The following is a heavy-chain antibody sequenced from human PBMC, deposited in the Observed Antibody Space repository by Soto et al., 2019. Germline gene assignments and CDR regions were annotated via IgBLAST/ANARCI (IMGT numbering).Heavy chain of an antibody. CDR3: ARGRPGGGVKRSWFDP. J-gene: IGHJ5*02. V-gene: IGHV1-8*01. CDR2: MNHKSGET. D-gene: IGHD2-8*02. Sequence: SVKVSCKASGYTFTSNDIYWIRQATGQGLECMGWMNHKSGETSYEPKFQDRVIMTTNTSIYTAYLELTRLTSADTAVYYCARGRPGGGVKRSWFDPWGQGTLVTVSS. CDR1: GYTFTSND.